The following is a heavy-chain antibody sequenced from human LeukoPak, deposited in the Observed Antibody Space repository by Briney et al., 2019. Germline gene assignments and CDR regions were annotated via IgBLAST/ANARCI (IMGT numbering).Heavy chain of an antibody. J-gene: IGHJ6*03. CDR1: GGSISSYY. Sequence: PSETLSLTCTVSGGSISSYYWSWIRQPAGKGLEWIGRIYTSGSTNYNPSLKSRVTMSVDTSKNQFSLKLSSVTAADTAVYYCARVKWLRHYYYMDVWGKGTTVTISS. V-gene: IGHV4-4*07. CDR3: ARVKWLRHYYYMDV. D-gene: IGHD5-12*01. CDR2: IYTSGST.